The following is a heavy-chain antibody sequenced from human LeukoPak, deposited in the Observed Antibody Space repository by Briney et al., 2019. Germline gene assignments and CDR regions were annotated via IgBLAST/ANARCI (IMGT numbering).Heavy chain of an antibody. V-gene: IGHV4-59*08. CDR2: IYYSGST. Sequence: SETLSLTCTVSGVSISSYYWSWIRQPPGKGLEWIGYIYYSGSTNYNPSLKSRVTISVDTSKNQFSLKLSSVTAADTAVYYCARLPYSSSWYGYYYGMDVWGQGTTVTVSS. CDR1: GVSISSYY. J-gene: IGHJ6*02. D-gene: IGHD6-13*01. CDR3: ARLPYSSSWYGYYYGMDV.